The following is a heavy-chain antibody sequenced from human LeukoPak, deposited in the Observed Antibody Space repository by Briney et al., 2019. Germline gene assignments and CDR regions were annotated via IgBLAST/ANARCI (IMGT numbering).Heavy chain of an antibody. CDR2: IYTSGST. D-gene: IGHD3-3*01. Sequence: TSETLSLTCTVSGGSISSYYWSWIRQPAGKGLEWIGRIYTSGSTNYNPSLKSRVTMSVDTSKNQFSLELSSVTAADTAVYYCATDLLTIFGVDPFDPWGEGTLVTVSS. CDR1: GGSISSYY. CDR3: ATDLLTIFGVDPFDP. V-gene: IGHV4-4*07. J-gene: IGHJ5*02.